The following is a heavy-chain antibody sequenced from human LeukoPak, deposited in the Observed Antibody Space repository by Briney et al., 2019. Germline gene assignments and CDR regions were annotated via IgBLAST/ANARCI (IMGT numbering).Heavy chain of an antibody. Sequence: GGSLRLSCAASGFTFSSYWMHWVRQAPGKGLVWVSRINSDGGSTSYADSVKGRFTISRDNAKNTLYLQMNSLRAEDTAVYYCARRGSGYDAAPTGMDVWGQGTTVTVSS. CDR2: INSDGGST. CDR1: GFTFSSYW. V-gene: IGHV3-74*01. CDR3: ARRGSGYDAAPTGMDV. D-gene: IGHD5-12*01. J-gene: IGHJ6*02.